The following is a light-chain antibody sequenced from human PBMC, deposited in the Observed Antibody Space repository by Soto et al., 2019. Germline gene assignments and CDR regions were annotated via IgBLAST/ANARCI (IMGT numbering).Light chain of an antibody. CDR3: QQYDNLPLT. J-gene: IGKJ4*01. V-gene: IGKV1-33*01. CDR1: QDIRHY. CDR2: DAS. Sequence: IQMTQSPSSLSASVGDRVTIICQASQDIRHYLNWYQHKPGEAPKLLIYDASNLETGVPSRFSGSGSGTHFTLTITTLQPEDISTYYCQQYDNLPLTFGGGTKVE.